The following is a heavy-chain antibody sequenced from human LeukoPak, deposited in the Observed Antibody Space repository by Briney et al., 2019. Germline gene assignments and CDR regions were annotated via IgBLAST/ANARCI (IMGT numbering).Heavy chain of an antibody. CDR3: AGVVAILPDV. J-gene: IGHJ6*04. D-gene: IGHD5-12*01. Sequence: SVKVSCKASGYTFTSYDINWVRQATGQGLEWMGWMNPNSGNTGYAQKFQGRGTITRSTSIGTAYIELSSLRCEDTAVFYCAGVVAILPDVWGKGTTVTVSS. V-gene: IGHV1-8*01. CDR2: MNPNSGNT. CDR1: GYTFTSYD.